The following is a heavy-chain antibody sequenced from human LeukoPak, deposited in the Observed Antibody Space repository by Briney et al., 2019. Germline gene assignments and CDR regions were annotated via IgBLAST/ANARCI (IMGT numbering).Heavy chain of an antibody. V-gene: IGHV3-21*01. CDR2: ISSSSGNI. CDR1: GFTFRSYN. Sequence: PGGSLRLSCAASGFTFRSYNMNWVRQAPGKGLEWVSYISSSSGNIYYADSVKGRFTISRDNVKNSLYLQMNSLRAEDTAVYYCARDYGGSSPFDYWGQGTLVTVSS. CDR3: ARDYGGSSPFDY. J-gene: IGHJ4*02. D-gene: IGHD4-23*01.